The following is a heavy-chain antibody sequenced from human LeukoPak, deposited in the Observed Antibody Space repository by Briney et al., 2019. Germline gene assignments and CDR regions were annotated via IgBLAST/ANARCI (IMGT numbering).Heavy chain of an antibody. J-gene: IGHJ6*02. CDR2: IYSGNRT. D-gene: IGHD3-3*01. Sequence: GGSLRLSCAASGFTVSNNYMTWVRQAPGKGLEWVSVIYSGNRTKYADSVKGRFIISRDNSKNTLLFQMNSLRAEDTAVYYCARLTSGNGLDVWGQRTTVTVS. CDR1: GFTVSNNY. CDR3: ARLTSGNGLDV. V-gene: IGHV3-66*04.